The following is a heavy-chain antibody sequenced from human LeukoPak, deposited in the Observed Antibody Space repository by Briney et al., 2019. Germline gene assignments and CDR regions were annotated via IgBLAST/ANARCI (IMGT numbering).Heavy chain of an antibody. CDR3: AREAPRSGASGYYFRLFDY. Sequence: SQTLSLTCTVSGGSISSGGYYWSWIRQHPGKGLEWIGYIYHSGSTYYNPSLKSRVTISVDRSKNQFSLKLSSVTAADTAVYYCAREAPRSGASGYYFRLFDYWGQGTLVTVSS. V-gene: IGHV4-30-2*01. CDR2: IYHSGST. CDR1: GGSISSGGYY. J-gene: IGHJ4*02. D-gene: IGHD3-22*01.